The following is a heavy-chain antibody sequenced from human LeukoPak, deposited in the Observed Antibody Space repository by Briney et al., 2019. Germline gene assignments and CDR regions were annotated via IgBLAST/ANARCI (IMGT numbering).Heavy chain of an antibody. CDR1: GFTFSSYW. CDR3: ARAVSYDSSGYYRGGYFDY. J-gene: IGHJ4*02. D-gene: IGHD3-22*01. CDR2: IKQDVSEK. V-gene: IGHV3-7*01. Sequence: GGSLRLSCAASGFTFSSYWMSWVRQAPGKGLGWVANIKQDVSEKYYVDSVKGRFTISRDKAKNSLYLQMNSLRAEDTAVYYCARAVSYDSSGYYRGGYFDYWGQGTLVTVSS.